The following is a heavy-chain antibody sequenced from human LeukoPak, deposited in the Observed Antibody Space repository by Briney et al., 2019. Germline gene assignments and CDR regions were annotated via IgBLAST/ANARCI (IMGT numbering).Heavy chain of an antibody. V-gene: IGHV3-30*02. CDR2: IRFDGTKT. Sequence: PGGSLRLSCETSGFIFSTNGMHWVRQAPGKGLEWVSFIRFDGTKTFYGDSVRGRFTISRDNPKNTLYLQLSSLRGDDTAVYYFARDFDDVNGNYYYIPDYWGQGTLVTVSS. CDR1: GFIFSTNG. CDR3: ARDFDDVNGNYYYIPDY. D-gene: IGHD3-10*01. J-gene: IGHJ4*02.